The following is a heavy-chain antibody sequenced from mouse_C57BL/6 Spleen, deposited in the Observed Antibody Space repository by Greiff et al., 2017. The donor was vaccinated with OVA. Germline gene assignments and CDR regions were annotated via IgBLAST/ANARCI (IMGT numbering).Heavy chain of an antibody. CDR1: GYTFTSYW. CDR3: AREQNWAHFDY. J-gene: IGHJ2*01. Sequence: VQLQQPGAELVRPGSSVKLSCKASGYTFTSYWMHWVKQRPIQGLEWIGNIDPSDSDTHYNQKFKDKATLTVDKSSSTAYMQLRSLTSEDSAVYYCAREQNWAHFDYWGQGTTLTVSS. D-gene: IGHD4-1*01. V-gene: IGHV1-52*01. CDR2: IDPSDSDT.